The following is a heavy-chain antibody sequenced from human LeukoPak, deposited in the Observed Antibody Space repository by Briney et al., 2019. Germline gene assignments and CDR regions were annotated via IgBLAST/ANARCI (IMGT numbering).Heavy chain of an antibody. J-gene: IGHJ4*02. CDR2: INHSGST. CDR1: GGSFSGYY. CDR3: ARVNDYGYSQRSRFDY. D-gene: IGHD4/OR15-4a*01. V-gene: IGHV4-34*01. Sequence: SETLSLTCAVYGGSFSGYYWSWIRQPPGKGLEWIGEINHSGSTNYNPSLKSRVTISVDTSKNQFPLKLSSVTAADTAVYYCARVNDYGYSQRSRFDYWGQGTLVTVSS.